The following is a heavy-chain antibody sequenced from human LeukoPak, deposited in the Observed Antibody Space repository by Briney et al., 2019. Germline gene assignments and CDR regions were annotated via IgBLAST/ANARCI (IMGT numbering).Heavy chain of an antibody. CDR1: GYTFTSYG. V-gene: IGHV1-18*01. CDR3: ARGRHYYDSSHDAFDI. J-gene: IGHJ3*02. D-gene: IGHD3-22*01. CDR2: ISAYNGNT. Sequence: ASVKVSCKASGYTFTSYGISWVRQAPGQGLEWMGWISAYNGNTNYAQKLQGRVTMTTDTSTSTAYMELRSLRSDDTAVYYCARGRHYYDSSHDAFDIWGQGTMVTVSS.